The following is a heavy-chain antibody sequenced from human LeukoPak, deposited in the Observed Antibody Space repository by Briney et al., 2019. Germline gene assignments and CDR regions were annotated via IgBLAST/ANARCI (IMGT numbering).Heavy chain of an antibody. J-gene: IGHJ4*02. Sequence: GGSLRLSCAASGFTFSSYGMHWVRQAPGMGLRWVAFIRYDGSNKYYADSVKGRFTISRDNSKNTLYLQMNSLRAEDTAVYYCAKDGDFWSGYYGDYWGQGTLVTVSS. CDR3: AKDGDFWSGYYGDY. V-gene: IGHV3-30*02. D-gene: IGHD3-3*01. CDR2: IRYDGSNK. CDR1: GFTFSSYG.